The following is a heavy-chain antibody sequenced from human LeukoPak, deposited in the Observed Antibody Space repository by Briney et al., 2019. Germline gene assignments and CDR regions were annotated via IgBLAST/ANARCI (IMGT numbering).Heavy chain of an antibody. D-gene: IGHD6-19*01. CDR3: AKDVVSGWYHDY. CDR1: GFTFSSYG. Sequence: GGSLRLSCVASGFTFSSYGMSWVRQAPGKGLEWVSGIGGSGGGTDYADSVKGRFTISRDNSKNTLYPQMNSLRAEDTAVYYCAKDVVSGWYHDYWGQGTLVTVSS. CDR2: IGGSGGGT. J-gene: IGHJ4*02. V-gene: IGHV3-23*01.